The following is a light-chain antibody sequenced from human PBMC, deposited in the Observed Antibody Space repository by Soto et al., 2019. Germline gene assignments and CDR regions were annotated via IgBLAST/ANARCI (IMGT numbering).Light chain of an antibody. Sequence: QSALTQPASVSGSPGQSITISCTGTSSDVGSYNLVSWYQQHPGKAPKLMIYQVSKRPSGVSNRFSGSKSGNTASLTISGLQAEDEADYYCNSYAGSNTLYVFGTGTKVTVL. CDR2: QVS. J-gene: IGLJ1*01. V-gene: IGLV2-23*02. CDR3: NSYAGSNTLYV. CDR1: SSDVGSYNL.